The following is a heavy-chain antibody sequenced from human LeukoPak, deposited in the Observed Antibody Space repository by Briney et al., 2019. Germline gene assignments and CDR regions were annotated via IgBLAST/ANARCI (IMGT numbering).Heavy chain of an antibody. CDR1: GFTFRNYV. J-gene: IGHJ6*02. V-gene: IGHV3-23*01. CDR2: ITGDGRGT. Sequence: GGSLRLSCAASGFTFRNYVMSWVRQTPEKGLEWVSAITGDGRGTNHADSVKGRFTILRDNSKNTLFLQMNSLRAEDTAVYYCARGLYYYYCYGMDVWGQGTTVTVSS. CDR3: ARGLYYYYCYGMDV.